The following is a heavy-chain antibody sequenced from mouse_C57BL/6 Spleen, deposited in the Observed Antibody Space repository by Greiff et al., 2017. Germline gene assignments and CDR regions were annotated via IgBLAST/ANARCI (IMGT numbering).Heavy chain of an antibody. J-gene: IGHJ4*01. CDR3: RGNYVSAMDY. V-gene: IGHV1-83*01. D-gene: IGHD2-1*01. CDR1: YTFTDYYM. CDR2: YPGSGNTY. Sequence: VQLVESGPELVKPGASVKMSCEASGYTFTDYYMHWVKQKPGKGLEWIGEIYPGSGNTYYNEKFKGKATLTADTSSSTAYMQLSSLTSEDSAVYFCARGNYVSAMDYWGQGTSVTVSS.